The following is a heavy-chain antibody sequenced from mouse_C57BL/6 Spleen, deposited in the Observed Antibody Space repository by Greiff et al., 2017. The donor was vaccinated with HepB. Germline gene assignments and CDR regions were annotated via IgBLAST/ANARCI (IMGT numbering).Heavy chain of an antibody. D-gene: IGHD2-3*01. CDR3: SRDSGWLLQFAY. CDR2: INPSTGGT. V-gene: IGHV1-42*01. Sequence: VQLKESGPELVKPGASVKISCKASGYSFTGYYMNWVKQSPEKSLEWIGEINPSTGGTTYNQKFKAKATLTVDKSSSTAYMQLKSLTSEDSAVYYCSRDSGWLLQFAYWGQGTRVTVSA. J-gene: IGHJ3*01. CDR1: GYSFTGYY.